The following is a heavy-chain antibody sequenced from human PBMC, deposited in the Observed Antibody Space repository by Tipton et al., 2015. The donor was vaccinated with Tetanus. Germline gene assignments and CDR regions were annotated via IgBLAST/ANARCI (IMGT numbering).Heavy chain of an antibody. D-gene: IGHD6-6*01. CDR3: ARDKRLADRTPFDM. CDR1: GRSIDSFY. V-gene: IGHV4-4*07. CDR2: MYPTGDT. Sequence: LSLTCTVSGRSIDSFYWSWLRQPAGKPLEWIGRMYPTGDTEYNPSLMSRVAMSVDMSRNQFSLRLNSVTSADTAVYYCARDKRLADRTPFDMWGLGTLVTVSS. J-gene: IGHJ3*02.